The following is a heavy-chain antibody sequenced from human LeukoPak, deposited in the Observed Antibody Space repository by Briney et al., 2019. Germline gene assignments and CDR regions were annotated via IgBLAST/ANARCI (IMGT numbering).Heavy chain of an antibody. Sequence: MSSETLSLTCTVSGDSISTYSWIYIRQPPGKGLEWIGNISYSGSTKYNPSLKSRVTISLDTSKNQFSLKLSSVTAADTAVYYCVRGYQLLPDAFDIWGQGTMVTVSS. V-gene: IGHV4-59*01. D-gene: IGHD2-2*01. J-gene: IGHJ3*02. CDR1: GDSISTYS. CDR2: ISYSGST. CDR3: VRGYQLLPDAFDI.